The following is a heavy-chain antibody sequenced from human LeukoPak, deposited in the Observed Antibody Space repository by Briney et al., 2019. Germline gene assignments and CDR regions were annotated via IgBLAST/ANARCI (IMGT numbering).Heavy chain of an antibody. J-gene: IGHJ5*02. D-gene: IGHD6-13*01. CDR3: ARALSSSWYLHPVGSWFDP. CDR2: INPNSGGT. V-gene: IGHV1-2*02. Sequence: ASVKVSCKASGYTFTGYYMHWVRQAPGQGLEWMGWINPNSGGTNYAQKFQGRVTMTRDTSISTAYMELSRLRSDDTAVYYCARALSSSWYLHPVGSWFDPWGQGTLVTVSS. CDR1: GYTFTGYY.